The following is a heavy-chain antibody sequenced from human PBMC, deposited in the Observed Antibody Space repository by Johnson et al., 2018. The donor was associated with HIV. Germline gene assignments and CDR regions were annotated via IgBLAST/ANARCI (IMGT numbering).Heavy chain of an antibody. Sequence: VQLVESGGGLVQPGGSLRLSCAASGFTFSGHYMDWVRQAPGKGLEWVARATTKVTHYNTQSHADSVQGRFTNSRDNSKNTLYLQMHILRAEDTAVYYCANDYGGKAGNACDIWGQGTMVTVSS. CDR3: ANDYGGKAGNACDI. V-gene: IGHV3-72*01. CDR1: GFTFSGHY. D-gene: IGHD4-23*01. CDR2: ATTKVTHYNT. J-gene: IGHJ3*02.